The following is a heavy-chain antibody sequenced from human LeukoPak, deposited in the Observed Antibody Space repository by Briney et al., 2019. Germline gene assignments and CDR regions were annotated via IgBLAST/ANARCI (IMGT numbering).Heavy chain of an antibody. V-gene: IGHV4-4*07. J-gene: IGHJ4*02. D-gene: IGHD4-17*01. CDR3: ARDLLHDYADSTGY. Sequence: SETLSLTCTVSGGPINSYYWSWIRQPAGKGREWIGRIYTSGSTNYNPSLKSRVTMSVDTSKNQFSLKLSSVTAAHTAVYYCARDLLHDYADSTGYWGQGTLVTVSS. CDR2: IYTSGST. CDR1: GGPINSYY.